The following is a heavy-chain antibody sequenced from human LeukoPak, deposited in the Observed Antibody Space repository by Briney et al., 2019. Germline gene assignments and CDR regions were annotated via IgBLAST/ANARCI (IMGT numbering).Heavy chain of an antibody. D-gene: IGHD3-22*01. V-gene: IGHV1-69*02. CDR3: VGEAYYDSSASYYFDY. CDR2: IIPILGIA. Sequence: SVKVSCKASGGTSSSYTISWVRQAPGQGLEWMGRIIPILGIANYAQKFQGRVTITADKSTSTAYMELSSLRSEDTAVYYCVGEAYYDSSASYYFDYWGQGTLVTVSS. J-gene: IGHJ4*02. CDR1: GGTSSSYT.